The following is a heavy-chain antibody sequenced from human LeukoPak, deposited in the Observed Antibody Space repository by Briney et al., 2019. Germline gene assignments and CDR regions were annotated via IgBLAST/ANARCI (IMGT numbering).Heavy chain of an antibody. D-gene: IGHD3-10*01. CDR1: GFTFNNTW. V-gene: IGHV3-15*01. J-gene: IGHJ6*02. Sequence: PGGSLRLSCAASGFTFNNTWMSWVRQAPGKGLEWVGRIKKKTDGGTTDYAAPVKGRFTISRDDSKNTLYLQMNSLKTEDTAVYYCTILYGSGTYYYYGMDVWGQGTTVTVSS. CDR2: IKKKTDGGTT. CDR3: TILYGSGTYYYYGMDV.